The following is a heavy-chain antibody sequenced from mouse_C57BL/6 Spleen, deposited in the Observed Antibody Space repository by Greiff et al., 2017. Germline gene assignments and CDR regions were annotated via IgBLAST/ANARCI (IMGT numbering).Heavy chain of an antibody. D-gene: IGHD2-2*01. Sequence: QVQLQQPGAELVKPGASVKMSCKASGYTFTSYWITWVKQRPGQGLEWIGDIYPGSGSTNYNEQFKSKDTLTVDTSSSTAYMQLSSLTSEDSAVYYCARAGYGYPAYWGQGTLVTVSA. V-gene: IGHV1-55*01. CDR2: IYPGSGST. J-gene: IGHJ3*01. CDR1: GYTFTSYW. CDR3: ARAGYGYPAY.